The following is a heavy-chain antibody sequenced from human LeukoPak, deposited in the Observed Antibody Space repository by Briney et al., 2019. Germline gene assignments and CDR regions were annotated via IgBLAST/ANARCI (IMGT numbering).Heavy chain of an antibody. J-gene: IGHJ4*02. CDR3: AIPFSSGWYQLDY. D-gene: IGHD6-19*01. CDR1: GFTFSSYW. Sequence: GGSLRLSCAASGFTFSSYWMSWVRQAPGKGLEWVAVIWYDGSNKYYADSVKGRFTISRDNSKNTLYLQMNSLRAEDTAVYYCAIPFSSGWYQLDYWGQGTLVTVSS. CDR2: IWYDGSNK. V-gene: IGHV3-33*08.